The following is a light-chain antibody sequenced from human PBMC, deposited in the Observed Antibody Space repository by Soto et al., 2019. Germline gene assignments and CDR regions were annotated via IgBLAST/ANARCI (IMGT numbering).Light chain of an antibody. CDR3: QQAASFPLT. V-gene: IGKV1-12*01. CDR1: QLISSW. CDR2: AAP. Sequence: DVQMTQSPSSVSASVGDRVTITCRASQLISSWLAWYQQKPGTPPKLLIYAAPNLESGVPSRFSGSESGTEFTLTISSLQPEDFATYFCQQAASFPLTFGGGTKVEIK. J-gene: IGKJ4*01.